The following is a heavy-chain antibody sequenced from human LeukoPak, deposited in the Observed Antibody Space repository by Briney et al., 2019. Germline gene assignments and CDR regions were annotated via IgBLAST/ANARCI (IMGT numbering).Heavy chain of an antibody. D-gene: IGHD3-10*01. J-gene: IGHJ5*02. CDR2: INSDGSTT. CDR1: GFTLNGYW. CDR3: ARVATGSYDWFDP. Sequence: RAGGSLRLSCAAPGFTLNGYWMHWVRQAPGKGLVWVSRINSDGSTTSYADSVKGRFTISRDNSKNTLYLQMNSLRAEDTAVYFCARVATGSYDWFDPWGQGTLVTVSS. V-gene: IGHV3-74*01.